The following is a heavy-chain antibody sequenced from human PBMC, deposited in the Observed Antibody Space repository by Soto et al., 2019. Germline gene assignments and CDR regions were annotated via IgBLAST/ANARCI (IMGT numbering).Heavy chain of an antibody. CDR3: ARADRYCSTSMSFAPFYSSDP. V-gene: IGHV1-18*01. CDR2: ISAYNDNT. D-gene: IGHD2-2*01. J-gene: IGHJ5*02. Sequence: AAVKVAWKASGYTFPRYGFSWVRQAPGQGLEWMGWISAYNDNTNYAKKFQGRVTMTTDTSTSTAYMELRSLRSDDTAVYYCARADRYCSTSMSFAPFYSSDPPCPGTHVT. CDR1: GYTFPRYG.